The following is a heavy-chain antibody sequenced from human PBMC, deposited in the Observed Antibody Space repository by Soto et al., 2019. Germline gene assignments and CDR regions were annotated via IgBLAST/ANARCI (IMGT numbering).Heavy chain of an antibody. J-gene: IGHJ3*02. CDR2: INHSGGT. CDR1: GGSFSGYY. CDR3: ARGPLRWLDI. V-gene: IGHV4-34*01. D-gene: IGHD4-17*01. Sequence: PSATLSLTCAVYGGSFSGYYWNWIRQPPGKGLEWIGEINHSGGTNYNPSLKSRVTISVDTSKNHFSLNLSSVTAADTAVYYCARGPLRWLDIWGQGTMVTVS.